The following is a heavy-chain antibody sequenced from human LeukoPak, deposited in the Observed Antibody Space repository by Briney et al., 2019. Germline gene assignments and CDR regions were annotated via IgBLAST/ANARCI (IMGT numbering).Heavy chain of an antibody. V-gene: IGHV1-69*05. CDR3: ARDYGIVGATPPLAFDI. D-gene: IGHD1-26*01. CDR1: GGTFSSYA. J-gene: IGHJ3*02. Sequence: SVKVSCKASGGTFSSYAISWVRQAPGQGLEWMGRIIPIFGTANYAQRFQGRVTITTDESTSTAYMELSSLRSEDTAVYYCARDYGIVGATPPLAFDIWGQGTMVTVSS. CDR2: IIPIFGTA.